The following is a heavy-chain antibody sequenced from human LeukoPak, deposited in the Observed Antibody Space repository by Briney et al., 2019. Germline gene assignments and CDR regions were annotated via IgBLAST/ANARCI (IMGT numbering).Heavy chain of an antibody. V-gene: IGHV4-39*07. CDR2: IYYTGNT. Sequence: SGTLSLTCTISGGSISSSSYYWGWIRQPPGKGLEWIGSIYYTGNTYYNPSLKSRVTTSVDTSKNQFSLKLSSVTAADTAVYYCAREPYHSSGYWLDPWGQGTLVSVSS. D-gene: IGHD3-22*01. CDR1: GGSISSSSYY. CDR3: AREPYHSSGYWLDP. J-gene: IGHJ5*02.